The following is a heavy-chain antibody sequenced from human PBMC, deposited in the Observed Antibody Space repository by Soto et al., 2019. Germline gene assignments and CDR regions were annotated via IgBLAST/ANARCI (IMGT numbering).Heavy chain of an antibody. J-gene: IGHJ5*02. V-gene: IGHV4-59*08. CDR1: GGSISSYS. D-gene: IGHD6-19*01. Sequence: PSETLSLTCTVSGGSISSYSWSWIRQPPGKGLEWIGYIYYSGSTNYNPSLKSRVTISVDTSKNQFSLKLSSVTAADTAVYYCGRHESYSSGWYWFDPWGQGTLVTVSS. CDR3: GRHESYSSGWYWFDP. CDR2: IYYSGST.